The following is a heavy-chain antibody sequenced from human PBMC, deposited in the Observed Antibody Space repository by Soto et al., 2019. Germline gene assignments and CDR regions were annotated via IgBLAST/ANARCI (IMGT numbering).Heavy chain of an antibody. J-gene: IGHJ4*02. Sequence: TGGSLRLSCAASGFTFSSYDMHWVRQATGKGLEWVSAIGTAGDTYYPGSVKGRFTISRENAKNSLYLQMNSLRAEDTAVYYCAGWTYYYDSSGYYRNYFDYWGQGTLVTVSS. CDR2: IGTAGDT. D-gene: IGHD3-22*01. CDR1: GFTFSSYD. CDR3: AGWTYYYDSSGYYRNYFDY. V-gene: IGHV3-13*01.